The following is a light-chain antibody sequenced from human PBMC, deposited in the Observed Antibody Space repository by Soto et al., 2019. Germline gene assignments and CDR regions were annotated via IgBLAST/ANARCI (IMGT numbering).Light chain of an antibody. CDR2: GAS. J-gene: IGKJ1*01. CDR3: HQYGTSPRT. V-gene: IGKV3-20*01. Sequence: EIVLSQSQDTLSLSPVERATLSCRASQRVTNSYLAWYQQKPGQAPRLLIFGASSRATGIPDRFSGSGSGTDFTLTISSLEPEDVALYFCHQYGTSPRTFGPGTKV. CDR1: QRVTNSY.